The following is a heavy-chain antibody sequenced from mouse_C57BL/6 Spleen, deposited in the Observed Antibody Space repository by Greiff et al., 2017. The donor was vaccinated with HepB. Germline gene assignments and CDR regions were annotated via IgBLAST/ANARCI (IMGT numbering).Heavy chain of an antibody. V-gene: IGHV1-84*01. CDR3: SREDYGSSYDLYFDV. D-gene: IGHD1-1*01. CDR2: IYPGSGNT. CDR1: GYTFTDYY. Sequence: QVQLKQSGPELVKPGASVKISCKASGYTFTDYYINWVKQRPGQGLEWIGWIYPGSGNTKYNEKFKGKATLTVDTSSSTAYMQLSSLNSEDSAVYFCSREDYGSSYDLYFDVWGTGTTVTVSS. J-gene: IGHJ1*03.